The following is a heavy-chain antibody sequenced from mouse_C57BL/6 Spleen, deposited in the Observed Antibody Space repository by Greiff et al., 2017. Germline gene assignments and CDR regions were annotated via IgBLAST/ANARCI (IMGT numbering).Heavy chain of an antibody. CDR3: ARYYSNPWYFDV. CDR1: GFSLTSYA. CDR2: IWTGGGT. Sequence: QVQLKESGPGLVAPSQSLSITCTVSGFSLTSYAISWVRQPPGKGLEWLGVIWTGGGTHYNSALISRLSISKTNSKMQVFFKLNILQTDDTARYYCARYYSNPWYFDVWGTGTTVTVSS. D-gene: IGHD2-5*01. J-gene: IGHJ1*03. V-gene: IGHV2-9-1*01.